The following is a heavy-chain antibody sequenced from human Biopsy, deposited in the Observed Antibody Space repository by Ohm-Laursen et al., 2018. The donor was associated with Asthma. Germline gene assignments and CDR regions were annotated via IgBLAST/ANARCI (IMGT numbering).Heavy chain of an antibody. J-gene: IGHJ5*02. CDR3: AISQDSGFDDHSPSWFDP. CDR1: GFSFSTYGVG. CDR2: INLNDNK. Sequence: PTQTLTLTCTFSGFSFSTYGVGVGWIRQSPGKALEGLALINLNDNKRYSPSLKSRLTITNDTSKNLGVLAMTKMDPVHSGTYYCAISQDSGFDDHSPSWFDPWGQGTLVTVSS. D-gene: IGHD3-9*01. V-gene: IGHV2-5*04.